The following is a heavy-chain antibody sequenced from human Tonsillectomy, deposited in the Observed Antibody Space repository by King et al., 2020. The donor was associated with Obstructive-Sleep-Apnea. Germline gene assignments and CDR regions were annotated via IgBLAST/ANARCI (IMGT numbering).Heavy chain of an antibody. CDR1: GGSINSGDYY. V-gene: IGHV4-31*03. Sequence: PLQESGPGLVKPSQTLSLTCTVSGGSINSGDYYWSWIRQHPGKGLEWIGYIYYSGSTYYNPSLKSRVTISIDTSKNQFSLNVTSVTAAETAVYYCATRAYTRAFDSWGQGTLVTVSS. CDR2: IYYSGST. CDR3: ATRAYTRAFDS. D-gene: IGHD2-2*02. J-gene: IGHJ5*01.